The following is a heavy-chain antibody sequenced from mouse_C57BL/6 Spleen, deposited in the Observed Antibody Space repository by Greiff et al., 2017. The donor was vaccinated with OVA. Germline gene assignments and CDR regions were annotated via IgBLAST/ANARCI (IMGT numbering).Heavy chain of an antibody. D-gene: IGHD3-3*01. CDR2: INPNNGGT. J-gene: IGHJ2*01. V-gene: IGHV1-26*01. Sequence: VQLQQSGPELVKPGASVKISCKASGYTFTDYYMNWVKQSHGKSLEWIGDINPNNGGTSYNQKFKGKATLTVDKSSSTAYMELRSLTSEDSAVYYCARRDVLDDWGQGTTLTVSS. CDR3: ARRDVLDD. CDR1: GYTFTDYY.